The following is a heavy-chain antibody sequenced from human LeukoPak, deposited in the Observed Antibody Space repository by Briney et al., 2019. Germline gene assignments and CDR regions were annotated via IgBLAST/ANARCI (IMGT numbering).Heavy chain of an antibody. V-gene: IGHV3-23*01. CDR3: AKDLPRTLRYSGPAED. CDR2: ISGSGGST. CDR1: GFTFSSYA. J-gene: IGHJ4*02. D-gene: IGHD3-9*01. Sequence: PGGSLRLSCAASGFTFSSYAMGWVRQAPGKGLEWVSTISGSGGSTLYADSVKGRFTISRDNSKNTLYLQMNSLRAEDTAVYYCAKDLPRTLRYSGPAEDWGQGTLVTVSS.